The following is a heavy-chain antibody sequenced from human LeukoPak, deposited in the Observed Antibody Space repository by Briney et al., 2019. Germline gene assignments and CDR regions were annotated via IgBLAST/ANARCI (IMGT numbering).Heavy chain of an antibody. CDR1: GFTFSSYA. CDR3: ARGVYYDFWSGYHDDASLGYYYMDV. D-gene: IGHD3-3*01. Sequence: GRSLRLSCAASGFTFSSYAMHWVRQAPGKGREWVAVISYDGSNKYYADSVKGRFTISRDNSKNTLYLQMNSLRAEDTAVYYCARGVYYDFWSGYHDDASLGYYYMDVWGKGTTVTVSS. V-gene: IGHV3-30*01. J-gene: IGHJ6*03. CDR2: ISYDGSNK.